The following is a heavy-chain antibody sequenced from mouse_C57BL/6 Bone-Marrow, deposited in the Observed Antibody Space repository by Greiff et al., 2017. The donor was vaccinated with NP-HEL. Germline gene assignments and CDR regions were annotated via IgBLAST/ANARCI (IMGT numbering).Heavy chain of an antibody. J-gene: IGHJ1*03. Sequence: VMLVESGPGLVAPSQSLSITCTVSGFSLTSYGVHWVRQPPGKGLEWLVVICSDGSTTYNSALKSRQSISKDNSKSQVFLKMNSLQTDDTAMYYCARHRYYYGSSPYWYFDVWGTGTTVTVSS. CDR1: GFSLTSYG. D-gene: IGHD1-1*01. V-gene: IGHV2-6-1*01. CDR3: ARHRYYYGSSPYWYFDV. CDR2: ICSDGST.